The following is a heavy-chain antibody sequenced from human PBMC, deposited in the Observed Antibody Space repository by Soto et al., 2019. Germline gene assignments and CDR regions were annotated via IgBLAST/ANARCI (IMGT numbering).Heavy chain of an antibody. V-gene: IGHV4-4*02. Sequence: QVQLQESGPGLVKPSGTLSLTCAVSSGSISSSNWWSWVRQPPGKGLEWIGEIYHSGSTNYNPSLESRVTISVDKSKNQFALKLSSVTAADTAVYYCARGYWGTLGYCSGGSCYSGGNWFDPWGQGTLVTVSS. CDR1: SGSISSSNW. D-gene: IGHD2-15*01. CDR2: IYHSGST. J-gene: IGHJ5*02. CDR3: ARGYWGTLGYCSGGSCYSGGNWFDP.